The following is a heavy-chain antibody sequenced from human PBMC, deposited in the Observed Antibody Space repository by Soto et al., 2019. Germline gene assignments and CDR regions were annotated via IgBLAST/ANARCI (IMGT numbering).Heavy chain of an antibody. D-gene: IGHD2-8*02. CDR2: ISAYNGNT. CDR1: GFTLTSYG. Sequence: GAPVKGSCKASGFTLTSYGISWVRQAPGQGLEWMGWISAYNGNTNYAQKLQGRVTMTTDTSTSTAYMELRSLRSDDTAVYYCARSPAGTGNHWGQGTLVTVSS. CDR3: ARSPAGTGNH. V-gene: IGHV1-18*01. J-gene: IGHJ5*02.